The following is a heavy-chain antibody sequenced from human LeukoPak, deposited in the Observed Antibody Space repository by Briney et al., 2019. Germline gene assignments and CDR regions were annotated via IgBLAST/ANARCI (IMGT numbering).Heavy chain of an antibody. J-gene: IGHJ6*04. D-gene: IGHD3-3*01. Sequence: PGGSLRLSCAASGFTFSSYWMSWVRQAPGKGLEWVANIKQDGSEKYYVDSVKGRFTISRDNAKNSLYLQMNSLRAEDTAVYYCARRSGLRLLEWLPHQDVWSKGTTVTVSS. CDR3: ARRSGLRLLEWLPHQDV. CDR1: GFTFSSYW. V-gene: IGHV3-7*01. CDR2: IKQDGSEK.